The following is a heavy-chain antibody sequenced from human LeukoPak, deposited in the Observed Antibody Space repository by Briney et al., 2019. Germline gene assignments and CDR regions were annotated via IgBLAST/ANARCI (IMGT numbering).Heavy chain of an antibody. J-gene: IGHJ5*02. CDR2: IYYSGST. CDR1: GGSISSSSYY. Sequence: SETLSLTCTVSGGSISSSSYYWGWIRQPPGKGLEWIGSIYYSGSTYYNPSLKSRVTISVDTSKNQFSLKLSSVTAADTAVYYCASCFLVVPAASGLFGWFDPWGQGTLVTVSS. CDR3: ASCFLVVPAASGLFGWFDP. V-gene: IGHV4-39*01. D-gene: IGHD2-2*01.